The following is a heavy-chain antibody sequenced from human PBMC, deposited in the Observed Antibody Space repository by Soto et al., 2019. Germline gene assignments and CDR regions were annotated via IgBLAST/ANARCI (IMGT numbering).Heavy chain of an antibody. CDR1: GGSISSYY. V-gene: IGHV4-59*01. J-gene: IGHJ6*02. CDR2: IYYSGST. Sequence: PSETLSLTCTVSGGSISSYYWSWIRQPPGKGLEWIGYIYYSGSTNYNPSLKSRVTISVDTSKNQFSLKLSSVTAADTAVYYCARAELGRYYYYGMDVWGQGTTVTVSS. CDR3: ARAELGRYYYYGMDV. D-gene: IGHD1-26*01.